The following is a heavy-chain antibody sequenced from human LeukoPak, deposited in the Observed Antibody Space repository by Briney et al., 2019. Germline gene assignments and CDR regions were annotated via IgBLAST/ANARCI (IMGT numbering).Heavy chain of an antibody. J-gene: IGHJ4*02. CDR3: ARVARFDYSCTSCYTAGPDY. CDR1: GYTFTSYA. D-gene: IGHD2-2*02. CDR2: INAGNGNT. Sequence: ASVKVSCKASGYTFTSYAIRWVRQAPGQRLEWMGWINAGNGNTKYSQKLQGRVTITRDTSASTAYMELSSLRSEDTAVYYCARVARFDYSCTSCYTAGPDYWGQGTLVTVSS. V-gene: IGHV1-3*01.